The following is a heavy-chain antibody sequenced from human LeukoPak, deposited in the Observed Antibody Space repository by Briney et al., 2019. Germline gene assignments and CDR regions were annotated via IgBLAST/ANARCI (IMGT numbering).Heavy chain of an antibody. CDR3: ARGPGGWFDP. D-gene: IGHD3-10*01. CDR1: GYTFTSYD. V-gene: IGHV1-8*01. Sequence: GASVKVSCKASGYTFTSYDINWVRQATGQGLEWMGWMNPNSWNTGHAQKFQGRVTMTRNTSRSTAYMELSSLRSEDAAVYYCARGPGGWFDPWGQGTLVTVSS. J-gene: IGHJ5*02. CDR2: MNPNSWNT.